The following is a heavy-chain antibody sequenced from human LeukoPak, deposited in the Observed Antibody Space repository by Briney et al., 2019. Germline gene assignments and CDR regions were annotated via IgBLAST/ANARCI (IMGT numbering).Heavy chain of an antibody. Sequence: SGTLSLTCAVSGGSIINSNWWSWVRQPPGKGLEWIGEIDHSGSTNYNPSLKSRVTISVDTSKNQFSLKLSSVTAADTAVYYCAREEVVPAAIYYYYYGMDVWGQGTTVTVSS. D-gene: IGHD2-2*01. CDR1: GGSIINSNW. CDR2: IDHSGST. J-gene: IGHJ6*02. V-gene: IGHV4-4*02. CDR3: AREEVVPAAIYYYYYGMDV.